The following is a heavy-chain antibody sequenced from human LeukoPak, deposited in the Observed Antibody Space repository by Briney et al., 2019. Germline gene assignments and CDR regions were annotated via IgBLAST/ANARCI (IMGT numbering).Heavy chain of an antibody. D-gene: IGHD3-10*01. CDR2: IYHSGST. CDR3: ARGGSGSYFDY. CDR1: GDSISSGGYY. J-gene: IGHJ4*02. Sequence: PSQTLSLTCTVSGDSISSGGYYWSWIRQPPGKGLEWIGYIYHSGSTYYNPSLKSRVTISVDRSKIQFSLRLSSVTAADTAVYYCARGGSGSYFDYWGQGTLVTVSS. V-gene: IGHV4-30-2*01.